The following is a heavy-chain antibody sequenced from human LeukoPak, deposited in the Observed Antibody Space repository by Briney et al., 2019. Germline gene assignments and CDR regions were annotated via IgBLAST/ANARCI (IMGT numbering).Heavy chain of an antibody. CDR2: IFPNSGDT. J-gene: IGHJ4*02. CDR3: ARAEGSGYYQGRDY. D-gene: IGHD3-22*01. CDR1: GYTFTGYY. Sequence: ASVKVSCKASGYTFTGYYMHWVRQAPGQGLEWMGWIFPNSGDTNYAQKFQGRVTMTRDTSISTAYVELSRLTSDDTAMYYCARAEGSGYYQGRDYWGQGTLVTVSS. V-gene: IGHV1-2*02.